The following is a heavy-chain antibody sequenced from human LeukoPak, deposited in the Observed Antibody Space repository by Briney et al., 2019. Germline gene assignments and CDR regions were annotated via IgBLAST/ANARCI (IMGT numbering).Heavy chain of an antibody. CDR2: INLKSGDA. V-gene: IGHV1-2*02. CDR3: EREGRHCGGDCYSFDS. CDR1: GYTFTDSY. Sequence: ASVKVSCKASGYTFTDSYMHWVRQAPGQGLEYLAWINLKSGDAKYAQKSQGRVSMTRDTSISTAYMDLGSLRSDDTAVYYCEREGRHCGGDCYSFDSWGQGTLVTVSS. J-gene: IGHJ4*02. D-gene: IGHD2-21*02.